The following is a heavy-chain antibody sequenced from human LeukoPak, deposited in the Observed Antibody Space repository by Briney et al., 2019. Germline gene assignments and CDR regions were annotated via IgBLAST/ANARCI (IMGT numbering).Heavy chain of an antibody. CDR3: ARRLSIAAAGRKRAYYFDY. CDR1: GYTFTSYD. CDR2: MNPNSGNT. V-gene: IGHV1-8*01. J-gene: IGHJ4*02. Sequence: ASVKVSCKASGYTFTSYDINWVRQATGQGLEWMGWMNPNSGNTGYAQKFQGRVTMTRNASISTAYMELSSLRSEDTAVYYCARRLSIAAAGRKRAYYFDYWGQGTLVTVFS. D-gene: IGHD6-13*01.